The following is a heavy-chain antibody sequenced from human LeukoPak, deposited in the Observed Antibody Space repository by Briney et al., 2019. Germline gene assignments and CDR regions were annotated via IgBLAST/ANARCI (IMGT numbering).Heavy chain of an antibody. CDR2: INSDGSST. J-gene: IGHJ6*03. CDR3: AKGSKAVLFTRDHYMDV. CDR1: GFTFSSYS. Sequence: GGSLRLSCAASGFTFSSYSMNWVRQAPGKGLEWVSRINSDGSSTSYADSVKGRFTISRDNAKNTLYLQMNSLRAEDTAVYFCAKGSKAVLFTRDHYMDVWGKGTTVTISS. D-gene: IGHD6-19*01. V-gene: IGHV3-74*01.